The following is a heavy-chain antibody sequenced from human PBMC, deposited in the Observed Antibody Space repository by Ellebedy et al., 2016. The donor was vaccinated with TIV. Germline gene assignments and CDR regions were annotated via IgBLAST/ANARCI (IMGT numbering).Heavy chain of an antibody. CDR2: IDSGGTR. J-gene: IGHJ4*02. CDR1: GFSVTKTY. Sequence: GGSLRLXXVASGFSVTKTYVSWIRQAPGKGLEWVSVIDSGGTRYYADSVKGRFTISRDDAENTLFLQMNSLRADDTAIYYCARLTFWGQGALVSVSS. V-gene: IGHV3-66*04. CDR3: ARLTF.